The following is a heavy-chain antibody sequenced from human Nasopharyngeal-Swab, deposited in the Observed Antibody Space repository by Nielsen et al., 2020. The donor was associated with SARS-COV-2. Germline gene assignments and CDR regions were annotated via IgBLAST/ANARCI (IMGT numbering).Heavy chain of an antibody. CDR1: GGSISSSNW. CDR3: ARHPYGITIFGVGLYYFDY. Sequence: SETLSLTCAVSGGSISSSNWWSWVRQPPGKGLEWIGSIYYSGSTYYNPSLKSRVTISVDTSKNQFSLKLSSVTAADTAVYYCARHPYGITIFGVGLYYFDYWGQGTLVTVSS. V-gene: IGHV4-39*01. J-gene: IGHJ4*02. D-gene: IGHD3-3*01. CDR2: IYYSGST.